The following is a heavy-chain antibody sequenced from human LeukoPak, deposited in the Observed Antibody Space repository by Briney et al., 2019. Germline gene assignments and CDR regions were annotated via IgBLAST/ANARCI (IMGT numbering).Heavy chain of an antibody. CDR3: TTVGLSGYYHSRGYYYFDY. V-gene: IGHV3-15*01. D-gene: IGHD3-22*01. J-gene: IGHJ4*02. CDR1: GFTFSNAW. Sequence: GGSLRLSCAASGFTFSNAWMSWVRQAPGKGLEGIGRIKRKSDGGTTDYAAPVKGRFTISRDDSKNTVYLQMNTLKTEDTTVYYCTTVGLSGYYHSRGYYYFDYWGQGTLVTVSS. CDR2: IKRKSDGGTT.